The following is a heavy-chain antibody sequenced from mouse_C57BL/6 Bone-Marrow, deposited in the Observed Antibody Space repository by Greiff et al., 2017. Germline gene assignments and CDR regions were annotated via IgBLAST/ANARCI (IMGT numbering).Heavy chain of an antibody. J-gene: IGHJ3*01. CDR2: IYPSDSET. V-gene: IGHV1-61*01. Sequence: VKLQQPGAELVRPGSSVKLSCKASGYTFTSYWMDWVKQRPGQGLEWIGNIYPSDSETHYNQKFKDKATLTVDKSSSTAYMQLSSLTSEDSAVYYCARGGYYPFFAYWGQGTLVTVSA. CDR1: GYTFTSYW. CDR3: ARGGYYPFFAY. D-gene: IGHD2-3*01.